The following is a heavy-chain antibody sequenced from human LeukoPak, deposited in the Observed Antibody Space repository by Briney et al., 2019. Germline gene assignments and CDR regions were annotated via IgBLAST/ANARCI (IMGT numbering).Heavy chain of an antibody. Sequence: GASVKVSCKVSGYTLTELSMHWVRQAPGKGLEWMGGFDPEDGETIYAQKFQGRVTMTEDTSTDTAYMELSSLRSEDTAVYYCATDKIVGATSDAFDIWGQGTMVTVSS. CDR3: ATDKIVGATSDAFDI. CDR2: FDPEDGET. V-gene: IGHV1-24*01. J-gene: IGHJ3*02. CDR1: GYTLTELS. D-gene: IGHD1-26*01.